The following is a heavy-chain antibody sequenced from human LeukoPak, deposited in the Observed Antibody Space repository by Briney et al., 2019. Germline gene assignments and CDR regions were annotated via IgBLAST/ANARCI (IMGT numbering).Heavy chain of an antibody. J-gene: IGHJ3*02. Sequence: SETLSLTCTVSGGSISSSSYYWGWIRQPPGKGLEWIGSIYYSGSTYYNPSLKSRVTISVDTSKNQFSLKLSSVTAADTAVYYCARTTVVTPVVMEAFDIWGQGTMVTVSS. CDR3: ARTTVVTPVVMEAFDI. CDR2: IYYSGST. D-gene: IGHD4-23*01. V-gene: IGHV4-39*01. CDR1: GGSISSSSYY.